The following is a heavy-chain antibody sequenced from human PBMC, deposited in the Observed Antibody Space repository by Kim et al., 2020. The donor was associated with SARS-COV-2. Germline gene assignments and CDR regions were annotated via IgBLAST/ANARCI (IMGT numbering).Heavy chain of an antibody. CDR3: ARRVLLWFGELNYNWFDP. Sequence: ASVKVSCKASGYTFTSYDINWVRQATGQGLEWMGWMNPNSGNTGYAQKFQGRVTMTRNTSISTAYMELSSLRSEDTAVYYCARRVLLWFGELNYNWFDPWGQGTLVTVSS. J-gene: IGHJ5*02. CDR1: GYTFTSYD. CDR2: MNPNSGNT. D-gene: IGHD3-10*01. V-gene: IGHV1-8*01.